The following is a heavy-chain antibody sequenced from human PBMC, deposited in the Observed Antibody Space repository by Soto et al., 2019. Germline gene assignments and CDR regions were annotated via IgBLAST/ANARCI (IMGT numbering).Heavy chain of an antibody. Sequence: GGSLRLSCTASGFTFANYAMHWVRQAPGKGLEWVSRVSADGDNTDYADAVKGRFTISRDNSKNTLYLQMTSLRAEDTAVYYCAKDEIAAAGSPPYYWGQGTLVTVSS. CDR3: AKDEIAAAGSPPYY. CDR2: VSADGDNT. CDR1: GFTFANYA. V-gene: IGHV3-23*01. J-gene: IGHJ4*02. D-gene: IGHD6-13*01.